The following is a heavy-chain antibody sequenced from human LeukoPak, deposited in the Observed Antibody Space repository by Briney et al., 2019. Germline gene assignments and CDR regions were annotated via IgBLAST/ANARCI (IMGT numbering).Heavy chain of an antibody. V-gene: IGHV3-23*01. J-gene: IGHJ4*02. D-gene: IGHD6-13*01. CDR2: ISDSGGST. CDR3: AKCRGSSWSDYFDY. Sequence: GGSLRLSCALSGFSLSRYAMSWVRHAPGKGLEWVSAISDSGGSTYYADSVKGRFTISRDNSRNTLYLQMNTLRAEDTAVYYCAKCRGSSWSDYFDYWGQGTLVTVSS. CDR1: GFSLSRYA.